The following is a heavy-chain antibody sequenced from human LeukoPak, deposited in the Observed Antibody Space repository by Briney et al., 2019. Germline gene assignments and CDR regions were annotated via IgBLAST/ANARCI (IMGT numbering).Heavy chain of an antibody. V-gene: IGHV1-69*06. D-gene: IGHD4-17*01. CDR3: ARGTDYGYYYYYMDV. Sequence: SVKVSCKASGGTFSSYTISWVRQAPGQGLEWMGGIIPLFGTPDYAQKFQGRVTITADKSTSTAYMELSSLRSEDTAVYYCARGTDYGYYYYYMDVWGKGTTVTVSS. CDR1: GGTFSSYT. CDR2: IIPLFGTP. J-gene: IGHJ6*03.